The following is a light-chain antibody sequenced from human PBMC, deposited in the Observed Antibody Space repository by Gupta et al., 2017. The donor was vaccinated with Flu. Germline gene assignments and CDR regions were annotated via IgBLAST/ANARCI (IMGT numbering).Light chain of an antibody. CDR2: SND. CDR1: SSNIGNNI. J-gene: IGLJ3*02. Sequence: SVVTQPPSASGTPGQRVTISCSGTSSNIGNNIVNWLHQLPGTAPKLLIYSNDQRPSGVPDRVSGTKSGTSASLAISGLQAEDEGDYYCAVWDDSRDGVLFGGGTKVTVL. CDR3: AVWDDSRDGVL. V-gene: IGLV1-44*01.